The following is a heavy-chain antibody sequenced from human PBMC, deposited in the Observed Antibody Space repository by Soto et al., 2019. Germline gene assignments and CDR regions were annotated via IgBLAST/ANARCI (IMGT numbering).Heavy chain of an antibody. CDR1: GFTLSAYG. CDR2: ISYDGSNT. J-gene: IGHJ5*01. CDR3: AKDILKKVARVWFDS. V-gene: IGHV3-30*18. Sequence: GGSLRLSCAASGFTLSAYGMHWVRQAPGKGLEWVAGISYDGSNTYYSDSVKGRFTISRDNSKNTLYLQMNSLRAEDTAVYYCAKDILKKVARVWFDSWGQGTLVTVSS. D-gene: IGHD5-12*01.